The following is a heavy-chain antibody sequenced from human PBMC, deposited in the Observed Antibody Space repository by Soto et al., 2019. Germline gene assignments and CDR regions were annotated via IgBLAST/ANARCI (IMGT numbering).Heavy chain of an antibody. Sequence: SVKVSCKASGGTFSSYAISWVRQAPGQGLEWMGGIIPIFGTANCAQKFQGRVTITADKSTSTAYMELSSLRSEDTAVYYCARGCPTYINSPLCYYYYGMDVWGQGTTVTVSS. D-gene: IGHD6-6*01. CDR1: GGTFSSYA. J-gene: IGHJ6*02. CDR2: IIPIFGTA. CDR3: ARGCPTYINSPLCYYYYGMDV. V-gene: IGHV1-69*06.